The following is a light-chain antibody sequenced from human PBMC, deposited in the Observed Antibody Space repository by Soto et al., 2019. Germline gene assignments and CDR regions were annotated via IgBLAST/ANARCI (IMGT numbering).Light chain of an antibody. Sequence: QSVLTQPPSASGTPGQRVTISCSGSSSNIGSNTVNWFQHLPGTAPKLPIYINNQRPSGVPDRFSGSKSGTSAYLAISGLQSEDEADYYCAAWDDSLNGYVSGTGTKVTVL. CDR1: SSNIGSNT. J-gene: IGLJ1*01. CDR3: AAWDDSLNGYV. V-gene: IGLV1-44*01. CDR2: INN.